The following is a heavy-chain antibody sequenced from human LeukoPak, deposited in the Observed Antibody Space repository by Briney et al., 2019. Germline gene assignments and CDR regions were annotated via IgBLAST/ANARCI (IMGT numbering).Heavy chain of an antibody. D-gene: IGHD4-11*01. V-gene: IGHV3-9*01. CDR1: GFTFDDYA. J-gene: IGHJ4*02. CDR3: ARGNSHSFDY. Sequence: QPGRSLRLSCAASGFTFDDYAMHWVRQAPGKGLEWVSGISWNSGSIGYADSVKGRFTISRDNAKNSLYLQMNSLRAEDTAVYYCARGNSHSFDYWGQGALVTVSS. CDR2: ISWNSGSI.